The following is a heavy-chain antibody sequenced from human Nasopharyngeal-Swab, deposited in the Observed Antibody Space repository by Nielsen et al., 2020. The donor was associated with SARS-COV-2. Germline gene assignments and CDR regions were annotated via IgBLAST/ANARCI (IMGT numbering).Heavy chain of an antibody. V-gene: IGHV3-30*18. J-gene: IGHJ4*02. CDR2: ISYDGSDQ. CDR3: VKGPRYSRNWHDLPPSFDF. Sequence: GGSLRLSCAASGFTFSTYAMHWVRQAPGKGLEWVAVISYDGSDQYYADSVQGRFTFSRDNSKNTLYLQMNSLKVEDTAVYYCVKGPRYSRNWHDLPPSFDFWGQGTLVTVSS. D-gene: IGHD6-13*01. CDR1: GFTFSTYA.